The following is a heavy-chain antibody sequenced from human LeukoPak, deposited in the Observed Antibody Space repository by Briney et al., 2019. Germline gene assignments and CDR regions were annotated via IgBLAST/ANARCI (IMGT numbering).Heavy chain of an antibody. CDR1: GYTFTSYD. CDR3: ASEEYNSLRGSTTNVY. D-gene: IGHD6-6*01. J-gene: IGHJ4*02. Sequence: SVKVSCKASGYTFTSYDINWVRQATGQGLEWMGGIIPIFGTANYAQKFQGRVTVTADESTSTAYMELSSLRSEDTAVYYCASEEYNSLRGSTTNVYWGQGALVTVSS. CDR2: IIPIFGTA. V-gene: IGHV1-69*13.